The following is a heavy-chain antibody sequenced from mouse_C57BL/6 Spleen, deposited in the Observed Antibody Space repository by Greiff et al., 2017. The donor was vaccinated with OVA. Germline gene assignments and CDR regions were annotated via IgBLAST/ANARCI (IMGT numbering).Heavy chain of an antibody. CDR2: IDPETGGT. J-gene: IGHJ4*01. CDR3: THYYGRGTYAMDY. D-gene: IGHD1-1*01. Sequence: QVQLQQSGAELVRPGASVTLSCKASGYTFTDYEMHWVKQTPVHGLEWIGAIDPETGGTAYNQKFKGKAILTADKSSSTAYMELRSLTSEDSAVYYCTHYYGRGTYAMDYWGQGTSVTVSS. V-gene: IGHV1-15*01. CDR1: GYTFTDYE.